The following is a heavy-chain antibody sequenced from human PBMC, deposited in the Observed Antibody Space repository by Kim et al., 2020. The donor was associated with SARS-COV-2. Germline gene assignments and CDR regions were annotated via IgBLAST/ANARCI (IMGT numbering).Heavy chain of an antibody. CDR1: GFTFSDHG. D-gene: IGHD2-8*02. CDR2: ISYDGSNS. Sequence: GGSLRLSCRAAGFTFSDHGMQWVRQAPAKGLEWVAIISYDGSNSDYVDSVKGRFTISRDNSKNTLYLQMNSLRSDDSAIYYCAKPVQPGAGYFHYYATDV. J-gene: IGHJ6*01. V-gene: IGHV3-30*18. CDR3: AKPVQPGAGYFHYYATDV.